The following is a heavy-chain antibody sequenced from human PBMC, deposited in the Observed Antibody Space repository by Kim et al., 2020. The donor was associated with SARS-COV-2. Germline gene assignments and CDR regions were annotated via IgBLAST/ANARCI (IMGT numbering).Heavy chain of an antibody. V-gene: IGHV4-59*08. Sequence: SETLSLTCTVSGGSISSSYWSWIRQTPGRGLEWIGYVNHTGRTNYNPSLKSRVSISVDTYRRQFSLNLASVTAADTALYYCARRLPDPTNW. J-gene: IGHJ5*01. CDR3: ARRLPDPTNW. CDR1: GGSISSSY. CDR2: VNHTGRT.